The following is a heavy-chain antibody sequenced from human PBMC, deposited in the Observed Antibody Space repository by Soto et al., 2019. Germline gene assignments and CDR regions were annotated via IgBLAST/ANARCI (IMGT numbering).Heavy chain of an antibody. CDR2: IIPIFGTA. Sequence: ASVKVSCKASGGTFRSYAISWVRQAPGQGLEWMGGIIPIFGTANYAQKFQGRVTISADESTSTAYMELSSLRSEDTAVYYCARDSPWVTYYAFWSGYYPPGYYYYCMDVWGQGTTVTVSS. CDR3: ARDSPWVTYYAFWSGYYPPGYYYYCMDV. V-gene: IGHV1-69*13. J-gene: IGHJ6*02. CDR1: GGTFRSYA. D-gene: IGHD3-3*01.